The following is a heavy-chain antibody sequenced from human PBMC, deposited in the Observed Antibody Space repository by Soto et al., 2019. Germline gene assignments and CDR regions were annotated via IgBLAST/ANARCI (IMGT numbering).Heavy chain of an antibody. Sequence: SETLSLTCAVSGGSISSSNWWSWVRQPPGKGLEWIGRIYSSEITDYNPSLKSRVTMSVDTSKNQFSLKLTSVTAADTAVYYCARVGGGIAGGPEWFDPWGQGTLVTVSS. J-gene: IGHJ5*02. V-gene: IGHV4-4*02. CDR1: GGSISSSNW. D-gene: IGHD6-13*01. CDR3: ARVGGGIAGGPEWFDP. CDR2: IYSSEIT.